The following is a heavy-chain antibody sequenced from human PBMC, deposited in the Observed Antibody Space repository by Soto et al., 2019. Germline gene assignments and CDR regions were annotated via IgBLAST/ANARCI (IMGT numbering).Heavy chain of an antibody. J-gene: IGHJ4*02. CDR2: ISYSGST. V-gene: IGHV4-39*01. Sequence: SETLSLTCNVSGGSISSSSYYWGWIRQPPGKGLEWIGSISYSGSTYHNPSLKSRVTISVDTSKNQFSLKLSSVTAADTAVYYRARQASVYCSSASCYRPNWGQGTLVTVSS. CDR3: ARQASVYCSSASCYRPN. CDR1: GGSISSSSYY. D-gene: IGHD2-2*02.